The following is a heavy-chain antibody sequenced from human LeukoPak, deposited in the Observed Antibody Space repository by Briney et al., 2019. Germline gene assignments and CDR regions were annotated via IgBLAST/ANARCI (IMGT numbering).Heavy chain of an antibody. J-gene: IGHJ4*02. CDR2: IHYSGST. Sequence: PSETLSLTCTVSSDSIRSGSYYWGWIRQPPGKGLEWIGSIHYSGSTYYKPSLKSRVTISVDTSKNQFSLKLSSVTAADTAVYYCARDSHRDYGDYWGQGTLVTVSS. CDR3: ARDSHRDYGDY. CDR1: SDSIRSGSYY. V-gene: IGHV4-39*07.